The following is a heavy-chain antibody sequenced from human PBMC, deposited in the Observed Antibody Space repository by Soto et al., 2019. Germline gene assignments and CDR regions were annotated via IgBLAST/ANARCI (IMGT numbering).Heavy chain of an antibody. V-gene: IGHV3-30*18. D-gene: IGHD2-2*01. CDR2: ISYDGSNK. CDR1: AFTFSSYG. CDR3: ANGKVHQLVQDYLDV. J-gene: IGHJ6*03. Sequence: GGSLRLSCAASAFTFSSYGMHWVRQAPGKGLEWVAVISYDGSNKYYADSVKGRFTTSRANSKNTLYLEMNRLRAEETAGYYFANGKVHQLVQDYLDVRGRRPTVIVSS.